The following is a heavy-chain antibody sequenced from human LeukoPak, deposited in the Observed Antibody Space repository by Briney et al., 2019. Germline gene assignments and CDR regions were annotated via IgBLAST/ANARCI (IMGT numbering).Heavy chain of an antibody. CDR3: ARGDFWSGYLVDY. D-gene: IGHD3-3*01. CDR1: GGSISSYY. CDR2: FYYSGST. Sequence: SETLSLTRTVSGGSISSYYWSWIRQPPGKGLEWIGYFYYSGSTNYNPSLKSRVTISVDTSKNQFSLKLSSVTAADTAVYYCARGDFWSGYLVDYWGQGTLVTVSS. V-gene: IGHV4-59*01. J-gene: IGHJ4*02.